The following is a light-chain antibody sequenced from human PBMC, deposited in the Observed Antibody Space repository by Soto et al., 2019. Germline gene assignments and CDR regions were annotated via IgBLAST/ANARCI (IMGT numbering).Light chain of an antibody. Sequence: SQVTKRSASRSASIGYRVTMTCRVSLPISNYLAWYQQKPGKIPNLLIYAASTLQAGVPSRFSGSGSGTEFTLTISSLQPDDFATYYCQQYNSYPTWTFGQGTKVDIK. CDR1: LPISNY. V-gene: IGKV1-16*01. CDR2: AAS. J-gene: IGKJ1*01. CDR3: QQYNSYPTWT.